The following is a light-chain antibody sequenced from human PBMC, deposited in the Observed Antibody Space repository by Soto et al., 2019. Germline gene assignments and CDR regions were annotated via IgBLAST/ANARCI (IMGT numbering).Light chain of an antibody. V-gene: IGKV3-20*01. Sequence: ENLLTQSPGTLSLSPGEGATLSCRASRGVSANYLAWYQQKPGQAPTLLIYGASIRAAGIPDRLSGSGSGTDFTLTIRRLEPDDFAVYYCQQYGSSPRTFGQGTKVEIK. CDR3: QQYGSSPRT. CDR1: RGVSANY. J-gene: IGKJ1*01. CDR2: GAS.